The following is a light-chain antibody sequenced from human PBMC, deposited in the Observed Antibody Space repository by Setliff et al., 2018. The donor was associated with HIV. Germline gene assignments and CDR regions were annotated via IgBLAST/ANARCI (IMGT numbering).Light chain of an antibody. CDR1: SSNIGAEA. Sequence: QSVLIQPPSVSGAPGPRVTISCSGSSSNIGAEAVNWYKQLPGPAPRVFIYRSDLRPSGVPDRFSGSKSGTSASLAISGLQPEDEADYSCATWDVILRGFVFGTGTKVTVL. CDR3: ATWDVILRGFV. J-gene: IGLJ1*01. CDR2: RSD. V-gene: IGLV1-44*01.